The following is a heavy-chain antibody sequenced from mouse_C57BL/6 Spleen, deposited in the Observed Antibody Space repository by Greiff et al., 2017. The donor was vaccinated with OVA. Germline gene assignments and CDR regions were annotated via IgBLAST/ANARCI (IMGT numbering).Heavy chain of an antibody. CDR3: ARETEYYFDD. CDR2: IYPGDGDT. V-gene: IGHV1-82*01. CDR1: GYAFSSSW. J-gene: IGHJ2*01. D-gene: IGHD4-1*01. Sequence: VQLQQSGPELVKPGASVKISCKASGYAFSSSWMNWVKQRPGKGLEWIGRIYPGDGDTNYNGKFKGKATLTADKASSTAYMQLSSLTSEDSAVYYCARETEYYFDDWGQGTTLTVSS.